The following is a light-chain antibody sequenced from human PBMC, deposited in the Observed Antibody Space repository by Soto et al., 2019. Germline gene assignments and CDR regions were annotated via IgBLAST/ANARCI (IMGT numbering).Light chain of an antibody. V-gene: IGLV2-14*01. J-gene: IGLJ2*01. CDR3: SSYTSSNSVV. CDR2: GVS. Sequence: QSALTQPASVSGSPGQSITISCTGTSSDIGSYNYVSWYQQHPDKAPKLMIYGVSNRPSGVSNRFSGSKSGNTASLTISGLQAEDEADYYCSSYTSSNSVVFGGGTKLTVL. CDR1: SSDIGSYNY.